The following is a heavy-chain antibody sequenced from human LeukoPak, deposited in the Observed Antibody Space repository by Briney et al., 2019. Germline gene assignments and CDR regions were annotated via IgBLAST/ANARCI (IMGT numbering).Heavy chain of an antibody. CDR1: GYTLTKLS. J-gene: IGHJ6*03. CDR2: FDPVDDEA. Sequence: ASVKVSCKVSGYTLTKLSMHWVRQAPGKGLEWMGGFDPVDDEAIFAQNFQGRVTMTTDTSTSTAYMELRSLRSDDTAVYYCARGHPRRGNYYYMDVWGKGTTVTVS. V-gene: IGHV1-24*01. CDR3: ARGHPRRGNYYYMDV.